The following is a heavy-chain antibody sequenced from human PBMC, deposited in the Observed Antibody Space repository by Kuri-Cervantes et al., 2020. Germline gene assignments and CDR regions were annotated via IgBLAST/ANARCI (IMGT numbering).Heavy chain of an antibody. D-gene: IGHD2-8*01. J-gene: IGHJ4*02. Sequence: GESLKISCAASGFTFSSYWMHWVRQAPGKGLVWVSRINSDGSSTSYADSVKGRFTISRDNAKNTLYLQMNSLRAEDTAVYYCARVIGVTPYPGYWGQGTLVTVSS. CDR2: INSDGSST. CDR3: ARVIGVTPYPGY. V-gene: IGHV3-74*01. CDR1: GFTFSSYW.